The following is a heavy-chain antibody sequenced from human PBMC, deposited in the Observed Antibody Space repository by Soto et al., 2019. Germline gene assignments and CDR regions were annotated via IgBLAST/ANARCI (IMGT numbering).Heavy chain of an antibody. CDR2: ISYDGSNK. J-gene: IGHJ4*02. D-gene: IGHD2-8*01. Sequence: SLRLSCAASGFTFSSYAMHWVRQAPGKGLEWVALISYDGSNKNYGDSVKGRFTISRDNSKNTLYLQMNSLRAEDTAVYYCARVPLGYCTNGVCPIDYWGQGTLVNVSS. V-gene: IGHV3-30-3*01. CDR3: ARVPLGYCTNGVCPIDY. CDR1: GFTFSSYA.